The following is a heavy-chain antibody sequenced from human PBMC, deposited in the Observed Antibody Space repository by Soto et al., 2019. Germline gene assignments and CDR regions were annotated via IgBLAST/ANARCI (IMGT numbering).Heavy chain of an antibody. CDR1: GYTFTYRY. V-gene: IGHV1-45*02. CDR3: ARGISSSWHDAFDI. J-gene: IGHJ3*02. CDR2: ITPFNGNT. D-gene: IGHD6-13*01. Sequence: ASVKVSCKASGYTFTYRYLYWVRQAPGQALEWMGWITPFNGNTNYAQKFQDRVTITRDRSMSTAYMELSSLRSEDTAMYYCARGISSSWHDAFDIWGQGTMVTVSS.